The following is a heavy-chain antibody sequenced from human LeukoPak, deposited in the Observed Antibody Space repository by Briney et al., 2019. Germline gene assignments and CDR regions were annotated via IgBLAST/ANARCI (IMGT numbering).Heavy chain of an antibody. CDR1: GGSFSGYY. CDR3: ARDMDSGVDY. CDR2: IYTSGST. J-gene: IGHJ4*02. Sequence: SETLSLTCAVYGGSFSGYYWSCIRQPAGKGLEWIGRIYTSGSTNYNPPLKSRVTMSVDTSKNQFSLKLSSVTAADTAVYYCARDMDSGVDYWGQGTLVTVSS. D-gene: IGHD4-17*01. V-gene: IGHV4-4*07.